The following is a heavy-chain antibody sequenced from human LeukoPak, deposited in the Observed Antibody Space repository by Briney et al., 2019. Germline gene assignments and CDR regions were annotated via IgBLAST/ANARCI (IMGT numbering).Heavy chain of an antibody. V-gene: IGHV1-2*02. CDR1: GYTFSGHH. Sequence: GASVKVSCKAPGYTFSGHHILWVRQAPGQGVEWMGWIHPNGHDTKYAQKFQGRMTMTTDTSISTAYMELNRVTSDDTAVYYCSGHYGPGPVWGQGTLITASS. CDR2: IHPNGHDT. CDR3: SGHYGPGPV. J-gene: IGHJ4*02. D-gene: IGHD3-10*01.